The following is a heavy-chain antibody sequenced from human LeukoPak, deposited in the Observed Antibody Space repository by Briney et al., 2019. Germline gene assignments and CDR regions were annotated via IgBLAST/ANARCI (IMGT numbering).Heavy chain of an antibody. D-gene: IGHD1-26*01. CDR3: AKDKGEWEVWLFDY. V-gene: IGHV3-30*18. CDR2: ISYDGSNK. Sequence: PGGSLRLSCAASGFTFSSYGMHWVRQAPGKGLEWVAVISYDGSNKYYADSVKGRFTISRDNSKNTLYLQMNSLRAEDTAVYYCAKDKGEWEVWLFDYWGQGTLVTVSS. CDR1: GFTFSSYG. J-gene: IGHJ4*02.